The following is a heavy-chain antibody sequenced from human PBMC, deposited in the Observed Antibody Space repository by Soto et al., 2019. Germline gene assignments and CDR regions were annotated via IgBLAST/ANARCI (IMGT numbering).Heavy chain of an antibody. V-gene: IGHV3-30-3*01. CDR3: ARLSRY. CDR1: GFTFSSYA. CDR2: ISYDGSNK. Sequence: QVQLVESGGGVVQPGRSLRLSCAASGFTFSSYAMHWVRQAPGKGLEWVAVISYDGSNKYYADSVKGRFTISRDNSKNTLYLQMNRLIAEDTAVYYCARLSRYWGQGTLVTVSS. J-gene: IGHJ4*02.